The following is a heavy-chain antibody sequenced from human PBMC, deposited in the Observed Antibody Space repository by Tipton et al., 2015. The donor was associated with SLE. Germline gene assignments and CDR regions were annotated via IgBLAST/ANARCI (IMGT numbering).Heavy chain of an antibody. CDR2: IYTSGST. J-gene: IGHJ5*02. CDR3: ARRMAAAGRGWFDP. V-gene: IGHV4-61*02. D-gene: IGHD6-13*01. CDR1: GGSISSSSYY. Sequence: TLSLTCTVSGGSISSSSYYWGWIRQPAGKGLEWIGRIYTSGSTNYNPSLKSRVTMSVDTSKNQFSLKLSSVTAADTAVYYCARRMAAAGRGWFDPWGQGTLVTVSS.